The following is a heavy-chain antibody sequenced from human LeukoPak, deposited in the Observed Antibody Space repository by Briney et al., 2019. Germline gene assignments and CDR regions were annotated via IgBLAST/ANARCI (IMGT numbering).Heavy chain of an antibody. D-gene: IGHD4-17*01. J-gene: IGHJ6*02. CDR2: ISYDGSNK. Sequence: GGSLRLSCAASGFTFSSYGMHWVRQAPGKGLEWVAVISYDGSNKYYADSVKGRFTISRDNSKNTLYLQMNSLKPEDTAVYYCTTTTVTKDGLDVWGQGTTVTVSS. CDR1: GFTFSSYG. V-gene: IGHV3-30*03. CDR3: TTTTVTKDGLDV.